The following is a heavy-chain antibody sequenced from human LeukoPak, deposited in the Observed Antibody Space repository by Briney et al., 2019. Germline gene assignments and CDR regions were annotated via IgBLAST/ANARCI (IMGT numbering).Heavy chain of an antibody. V-gene: IGHV3-23*01. D-gene: IGHD2-21*02. Sequence: GGSLRLSCAASGLTFSNYAMSWVRQAPGKGLEWVSGISDSGGSTHYADSVKGRFIISRDNSKNTLYLQMNSLRAEDTAVYYCAKGGIVVVTAEEYGMDVWGQGTTVTVSS. CDR3: AKGGIVVVTAEEYGMDV. J-gene: IGHJ6*02. CDR2: ISDSGGST. CDR1: GLTFSNYA.